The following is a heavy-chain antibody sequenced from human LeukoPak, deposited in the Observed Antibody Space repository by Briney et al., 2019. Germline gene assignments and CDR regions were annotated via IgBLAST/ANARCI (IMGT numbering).Heavy chain of an antibody. CDR2: ISGNGGQT. D-gene: IGHD3/OR15-3a*01. CDR1: GFTFSSHS. Sequence: GGSLRLSCAASGFTFSSHSMNWVRQAPGKGLEWLSGISGNGGQTYYADSVKGRFTISRDNSENTLFLQMNSLGAADTAVYYCAKDYNFWAGYFTDYWGQGTLVTVSS. J-gene: IGHJ4*02. V-gene: IGHV3-23*01. CDR3: AKDYNFWAGYFTDY.